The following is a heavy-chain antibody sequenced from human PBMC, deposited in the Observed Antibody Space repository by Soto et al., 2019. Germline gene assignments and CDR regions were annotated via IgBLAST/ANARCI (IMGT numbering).Heavy chain of an antibody. V-gene: IGHV3-30*04. CDR3: AREKGGIAPRPDAFDI. CDR1: GFTFSSYA. D-gene: IGHD6-6*01. CDR2: ISYDGRNK. J-gene: IGHJ3*02. Sequence: GGSLRLSCAASGFTFSSYAMHWVRQAPGKGLEWVAVISYDGRNKYYADSVKGRFTISRDNSKNTLYLQMNSLRAEDTAVYYCAREKGGIAPRPDAFDIWGQGTMVTVSS.